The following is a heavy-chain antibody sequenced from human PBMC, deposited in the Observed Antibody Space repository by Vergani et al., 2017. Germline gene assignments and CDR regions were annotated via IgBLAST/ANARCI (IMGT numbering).Heavy chain of an antibody. D-gene: IGHD3-22*01. CDR2: IYPGDSDT. J-gene: IGHJ4*02. V-gene: IGHV5-51*03. Sequence: EVQLVQSGAEVKKPGESLTISCKGSGYSFTSYWIGWVRQMPGKGLEWMGIIYPGDSDTRYSPSFQGQVTISADKSISTAYLQWSSLKASDTAMYYCARRVIGFYDSSGYYYDYWGQGTLVTVSS. CDR1: GYSFTSYW. CDR3: ARRVIGFYDSSGYYYDY.